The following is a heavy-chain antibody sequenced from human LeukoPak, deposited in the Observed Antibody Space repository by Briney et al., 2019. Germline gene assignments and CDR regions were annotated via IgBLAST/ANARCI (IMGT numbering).Heavy chain of an antibody. Sequence: GGSLRLSCAASGFTVSSNYMSWVRQAPGKGLEWVSVIYSGGSTYYADSVKGRFTISRDNSKNTLYLQMNSLRAEDTAVYYCAMTTVTTSSRYGMDVWGQGTTVTVSS. V-gene: IGHV3-66*01. D-gene: IGHD4-17*01. J-gene: IGHJ6*02. CDR1: GFTVSSNY. CDR3: AMTTVTTSSRYGMDV. CDR2: IYSGGST.